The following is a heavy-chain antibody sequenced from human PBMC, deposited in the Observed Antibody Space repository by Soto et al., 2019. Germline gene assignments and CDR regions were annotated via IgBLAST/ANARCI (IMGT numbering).Heavy chain of an antibody. V-gene: IGHV3-23*01. CDR2: ISGSGGST. J-gene: IGHJ3*02. CDR1: GFTFSSYA. D-gene: IGHD5-12*01. Sequence: LRLSCAASGFTFSSYAMSWVRQAPGKGLEWVSAISGSGGSTYYADSVKGRFTISRDNSKNTLYLQMNSLRAEDTAVYYCAKGTQRWLQLCAFDTWGQGTMVTVSS. CDR3: AKGTQRWLQLCAFDT.